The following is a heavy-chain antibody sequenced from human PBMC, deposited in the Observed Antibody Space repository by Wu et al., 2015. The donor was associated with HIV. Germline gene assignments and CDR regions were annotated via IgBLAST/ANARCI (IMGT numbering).Heavy chain of an antibody. V-gene: IGHV1-18*04. J-gene: IGHJ3*01. CDR3: ARRIPNDLSPDTFDL. D-gene: IGHD2-21*01. CDR1: GYTYTNYD. Sequence: QVQLVQSGPEVKEPGASVTVSCKASGYTYTNYDVTWVRQAPGEGLEWMGWISPYTGNDKICTEVSRQSHHDYRHIHEHSLYGDDEPDIXRHGPLFCARRIPNDLSPDTFDLWGQRDIGHRL. CDR2: ISPYTGND.